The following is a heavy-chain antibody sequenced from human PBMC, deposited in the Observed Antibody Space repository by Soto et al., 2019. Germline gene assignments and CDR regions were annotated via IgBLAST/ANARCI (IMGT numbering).Heavy chain of an antibody. CDR1: GFTFDDYV. CDR3: ARKYLYCSSTSCYGAFDI. D-gene: IGHD2-2*01. CDR2: ISWNSGSI. J-gene: IGHJ3*02. V-gene: IGHV3-9*01. Sequence: GGSLRLSCAASGFTFDDYVMHWVRQAPGKGLEWVSGISWNSGSIGYADSVKGRFTISRDHAKNSLYLQMNSLRAEDTALYYCARKYLYCSSTSCYGAFDIWGQGTMVTVSS.